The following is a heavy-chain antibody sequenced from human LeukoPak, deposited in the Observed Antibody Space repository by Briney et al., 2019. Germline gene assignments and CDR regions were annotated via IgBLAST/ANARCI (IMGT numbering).Heavy chain of an antibody. J-gene: IGHJ4*02. CDR3: ARGGGELWGFFDY. Sequence: SETLSLTCAVYGGSFSGYYWSWIRQPPGKGLEWIGEINHSRSTNYNPSLKSRVTISVDTSKNQFSLKLSSVTAADTAVYYCARGGGELWGFFDYWGQGTLVTVSS. D-gene: IGHD5-18*01. CDR1: GGSFSGYY. CDR2: INHSRST. V-gene: IGHV4-34*01.